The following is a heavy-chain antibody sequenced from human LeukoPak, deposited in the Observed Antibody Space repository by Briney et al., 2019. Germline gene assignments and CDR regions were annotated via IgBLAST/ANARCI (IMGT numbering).Heavy chain of an antibody. CDR3: ARDKRRSDYYGSGSYYPDAFDI. D-gene: IGHD3-10*01. CDR1: GYIFTGYY. Sequence: ASVKVSCKASGYIFTGYYIYWVRQAPGQGLEWMGWINPNSGGTNYAQKFQGRVTMTRDTSISTAYMELSRLRSDDTAVYYCARDKRRSDYYGSGSYYPDAFDIWGQGTMVTVSS. V-gene: IGHV1-2*02. J-gene: IGHJ3*02. CDR2: INPNSGGT.